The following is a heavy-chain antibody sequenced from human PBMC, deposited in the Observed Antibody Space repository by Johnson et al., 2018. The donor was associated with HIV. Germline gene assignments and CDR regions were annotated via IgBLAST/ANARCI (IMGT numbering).Heavy chain of an antibody. CDR2: IHCSGSNR. D-gene: IGHD2/OR15-2a*01. J-gene: IGHJ3*02. Sequence: QVQLVESGGGVVQPGGSLRLSCAASGFTFSTYGMTWVRQAPGKGLEWVSGIHCSGSNRYYSDSVKGRFTISRDNAKNSLYLQMNSLRAEDTAVDYCAGLSGGAFDIWGQGTMVTVSS. V-gene: IGHV3-NL1*01. CDR1: GFTFSTYG. CDR3: AGLSGGAFDI.